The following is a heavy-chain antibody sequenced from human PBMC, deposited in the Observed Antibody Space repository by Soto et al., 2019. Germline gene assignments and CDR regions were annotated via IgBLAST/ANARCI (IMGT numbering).Heavy chain of an antibody. Sequence: PSQTLSVTCAISGDSVSSNTAAWNCIRSSPSRGLEWLGRTYYRSNWRHDYAVSVKSRITVNPDTSKNHFSLQLNSVTPDDTAVYYCARGVAGSGFDLWGQGTMVTVSS. D-gene: IGHD6-19*01. CDR1: GDSVSSNTAA. CDR3: ARGVAGSGFDL. CDR2: TYYRSNWRH. V-gene: IGHV6-1*01. J-gene: IGHJ4*02.